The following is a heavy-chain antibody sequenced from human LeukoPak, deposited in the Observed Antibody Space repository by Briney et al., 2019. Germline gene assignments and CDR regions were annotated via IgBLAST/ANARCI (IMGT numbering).Heavy chain of an antibody. CDR2: INPSGGST. D-gene: IGHD2-8*02. CDR3: ARMWVVVYAIAYGTYGGMDV. Sequence: ASVKVSCKASGYTFTSYYMHWVRQAPGQGLEWMGIINPSGGSTSYAQKSQGRVTMTRDTSTSTVYMELSSLRSEDTAVYYCARMWVVVYAIAYGTYGGMDVWGQGTTVTVSS. CDR1: GYTFTSYY. V-gene: IGHV1-46*01. J-gene: IGHJ6*02.